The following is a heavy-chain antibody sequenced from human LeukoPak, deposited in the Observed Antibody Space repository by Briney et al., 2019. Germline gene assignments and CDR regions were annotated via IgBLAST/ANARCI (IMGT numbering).Heavy chain of an antibody. Sequence: KPSDTLSLTCTVSGGSIRGYFWTWIPHPPGKGLEWIGYIYYSGSTNYNPSLKSRVTIAVDTSKNQFSLGLNSVTAADTAVYYCAMAYSSSWYYFDYWGQGTLVTVSS. V-gene: IGHV4-59*07. J-gene: IGHJ4*02. CDR1: GGSIRGYF. CDR3: AMAYSSSWYYFDY. CDR2: IYYSGST. D-gene: IGHD6-13*01.